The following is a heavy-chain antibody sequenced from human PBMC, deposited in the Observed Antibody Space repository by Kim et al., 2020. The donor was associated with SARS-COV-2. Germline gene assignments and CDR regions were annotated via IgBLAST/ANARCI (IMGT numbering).Heavy chain of an antibody. D-gene: IGHD2-2*01. J-gene: IGHJ4*02. Sequence: KFQGRVTMTRTTSISTAYMELSSLRSEDTAVYYCARGRGVVVPAAEIVDYWGQGTLVTVSS. V-gene: IGHV1-8*01. CDR3: ARGRGVVVPAAEIVDY.